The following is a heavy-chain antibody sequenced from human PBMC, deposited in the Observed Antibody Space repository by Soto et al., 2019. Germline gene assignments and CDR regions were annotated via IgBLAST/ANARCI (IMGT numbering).Heavy chain of an antibody. CDR3: ARESQWLVPGGAFDI. CDR1: GFTFSSYG. Sequence: GSLRLSCAASGFTFSSYGMHWVRQAPGKGLEWVAVIWYDGSNKYYADSVKGRFTISRDNSKNTLYLQMNSLRAEDTAVYYCARESQWLVPGGAFDIWGQGTMVTVSS. D-gene: IGHD6-19*01. V-gene: IGHV3-33*01. J-gene: IGHJ3*02. CDR2: IWYDGSNK.